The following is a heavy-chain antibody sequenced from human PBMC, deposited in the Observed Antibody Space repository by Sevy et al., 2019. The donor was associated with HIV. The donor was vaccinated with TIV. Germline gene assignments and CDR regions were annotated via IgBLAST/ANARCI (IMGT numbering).Heavy chain of an antibody. D-gene: IGHD2-15*01. CDR2: IYYSGST. CDR3: AGGGRLVGLGFDP. CDR1: GGSISSGDYY. Sequence: SETLSPTCTVSGGSISSGDYYWSWIRQPPGKGLEWIGYIYYSGSTYYNPSLKSRVTISVDTSKNHFSLKLGSVTAADTAVYFCAGGGRLVGLGFDPWGQGTLVTVSS. V-gene: IGHV4-30-4*01. J-gene: IGHJ5*02.